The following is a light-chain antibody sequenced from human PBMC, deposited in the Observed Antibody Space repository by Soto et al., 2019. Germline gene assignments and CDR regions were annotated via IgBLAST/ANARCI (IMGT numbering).Light chain of an antibody. CDR2: GAS. V-gene: IGKV3-20*01. Sequence: EIVVTQYPGTLSLSPGETATLSCRASQSVSSNYVAWFHQKPGQAPRLLIYGASNRATGIPDRFSGSGSGTDFTLTISRLEPEDFPVYYCQQYGSSGTFGQVTKLDI. CDR3: QQYGSSGT. J-gene: IGKJ1*01. CDR1: QSVSSNY.